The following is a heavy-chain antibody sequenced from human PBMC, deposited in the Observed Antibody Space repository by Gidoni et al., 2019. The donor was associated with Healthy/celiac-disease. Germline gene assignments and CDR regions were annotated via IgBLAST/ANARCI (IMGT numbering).Heavy chain of an antibody. J-gene: IGHJ5*02. CDR3: ARDLRYFDWLLYEPPGDWFDP. CDR2: INHSGST. V-gene: IGHV4-34*01. Sequence: QVQLQQWGAGLLKPSETLSLTCAVYGGSFSGYYWSWIRQPPGKGLEWIGEINHSGSTNYNPSLKRRVTISVDTSKNQFSLKLSSVTAADTAVYYCARDLRYFDWLLYEPPGDWFDPWGQGTLVTVSS. CDR1: GGSFSGYY. D-gene: IGHD3-9*01.